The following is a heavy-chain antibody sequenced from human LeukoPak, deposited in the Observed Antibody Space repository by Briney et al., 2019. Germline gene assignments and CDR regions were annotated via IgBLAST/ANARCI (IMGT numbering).Heavy chain of an antibody. CDR1: GGSISSHY. CDR3: ARLYDSSGYTNWLDP. J-gene: IGHJ5*02. V-gene: IGHV4-59*11. CDR2: IYYSGST. Sequence: SETLSLTCTVSGGSISSHYWSWIRQPPGKGLEWIGYIYYSGSTKYNPSLKSRVTISVDTSKNQFSLKLSSVTAADTAVYYCARLYDSSGYTNWLDPWGQGTLVTVSS. D-gene: IGHD3-22*01.